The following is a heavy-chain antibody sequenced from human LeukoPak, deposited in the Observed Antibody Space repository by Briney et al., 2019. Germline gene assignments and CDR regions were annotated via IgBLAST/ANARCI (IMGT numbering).Heavy chain of an antibody. CDR1: GFTFSSYE. J-gene: IGHJ4*02. CDR2: ISSSSSYI. CDR3: ARSDYGGYLDY. D-gene: IGHD4-23*01. V-gene: IGHV3-21*05. Sequence: GGSLRLSCAASGFTFSSYEMNWVRQAPGKGLEWVSYISSSSSYIYYADSVKGRFTISRDNAKNSLYLQMNSLRAEDTAVYYCARSDYGGYLDYWGQGTLVTVSS.